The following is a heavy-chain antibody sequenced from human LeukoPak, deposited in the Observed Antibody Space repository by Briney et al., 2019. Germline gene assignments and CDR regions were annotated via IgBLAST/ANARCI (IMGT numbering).Heavy chain of an antibody. CDR2: INPSGGST. D-gene: IGHD2-2*01. V-gene: IGHV1-46*01. CDR3: ARACYCSSTSCYFGISCAFDI. CDR1: GYTFTSYY. Sequence: GASVKVSCKASGYTFTSYYMHWVRQAPGQGLESMGIINPSGGSTSYAQKFQGRVTMTRDTSTSTVYMELSSLRSEDTAVYYCARACYCSSTSCYFGISCAFDIWGQGTMVTVSS. J-gene: IGHJ3*02.